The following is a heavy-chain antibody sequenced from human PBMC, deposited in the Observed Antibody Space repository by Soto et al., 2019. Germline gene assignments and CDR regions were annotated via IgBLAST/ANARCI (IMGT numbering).Heavy chain of an antibody. V-gene: IGHV3-21*01. CDR1: GFTFSSSS. J-gene: IGHJ4*02. D-gene: IGHD6-25*01. Sequence: GGSLRLSCAASGFTFSSSSMNWVRQAPGKGLEWVSSISSSSSYKYYANTVKRRINISRYNAKNLLYLQMNSLRAEDTAVYYCARIAVAATDYWGQGT. CDR2: ISSSSSYK. CDR3: ARIAVAATDY.